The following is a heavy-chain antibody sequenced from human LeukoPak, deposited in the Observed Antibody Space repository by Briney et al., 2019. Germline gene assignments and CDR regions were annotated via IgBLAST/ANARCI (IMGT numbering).Heavy chain of an antibody. D-gene: IGHD6-13*01. CDR1: GFTFSSYA. CDR3: ARETEREAAAGTAYAFDI. Sequence: GRSLRLSCAASGFTFSSYAMHWVRQAPGKGLEWVAVISYDGSNKYYADSVKGRFTISRDNSKNTLYLQMNSLRAEDTAVYYCARETEREAAAGTAYAFDIWGQGTMVTVSS. CDR2: ISYDGSNK. J-gene: IGHJ3*02. V-gene: IGHV3-30-3*01.